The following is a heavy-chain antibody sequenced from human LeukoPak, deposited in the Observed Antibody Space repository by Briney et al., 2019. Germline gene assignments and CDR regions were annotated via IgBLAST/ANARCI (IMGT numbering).Heavy chain of an antibody. CDR3: AKDAAMVAYFDY. Sequence: PGGSLRLSCAASGSTFDDYAMHRVRQAPGKGLEWVSLISGDGGSTYYADSVKGRFTISRDNSKNSLYLQMNSLRTEDTALYYCAKDAAMVAYFDYWGQGTLVTVSS. CDR2: ISGDGGST. CDR1: GSTFDDYA. V-gene: IGHV3-43*02. D-gene: IGHD5-18*01. J-gene: IGHJ4*02.